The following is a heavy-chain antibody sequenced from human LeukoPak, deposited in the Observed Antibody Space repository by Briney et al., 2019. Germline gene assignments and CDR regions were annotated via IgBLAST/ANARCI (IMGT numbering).Heavy chain of an antibody. D-gene: IGHD3-3*01. J-gene: IGHJ4*02. CDR3: ARGYYDFWSGYSPADY. CDR2: IYSGGST. Sequence: PGGSLRPSCAASGFTVSSNYMSWVRQAPGKGLEWVSVIYSGGSTYYADSVKGRFTISRDNSKNTLYLQMNSLRAEDTAVYYCARGYYDFWSGYSPADYWGQGTLVTVSS. CDR1: GFTVSSNY. V-gene: IGHV3-53*01.